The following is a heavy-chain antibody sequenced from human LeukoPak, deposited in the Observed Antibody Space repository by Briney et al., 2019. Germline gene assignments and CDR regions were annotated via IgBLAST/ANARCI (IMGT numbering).Heavy chain of an antibody. CDR3: ARVPVAGGNWFDP. V-gene: IGHV1-69*04. CDR1: VCTFSSYA. J-gene: IGHJ5*02. CDR2: IIPILGIA. Sequence: SVTVSFKCTVCTFSSYAISWVRQAPGQGLEWMGRIIPILGIANYAQKFQGRVTITADKSTSTGYMELSSLRSEDTAVYYCARVPVAGGNWFDPWGQGTLVTVSS. D-gene: IGHD6-19*01.